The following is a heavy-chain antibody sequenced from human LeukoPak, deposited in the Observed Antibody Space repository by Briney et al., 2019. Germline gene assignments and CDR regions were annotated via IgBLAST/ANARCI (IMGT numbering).Heavy chain of an antibody. Sequence: GGSLRLSCAASGFTFSSYGMHWVRQAPGKGLEWVAFIRYDGSNKNCVDSVKGRFTISRDNSKNTLYLQMNSLRAEDTAVYYCAKSVPAIRGEIDYWGQGTLVTVSS. CDR2: IRYDGSNK. J-gene: IGHJ4*02. D-gene: IGHD3-10*01. CDR3: AKSVPAIRGEIDY. V-gene: IGHV3-30*02. CDR1: GFTFSSYG.